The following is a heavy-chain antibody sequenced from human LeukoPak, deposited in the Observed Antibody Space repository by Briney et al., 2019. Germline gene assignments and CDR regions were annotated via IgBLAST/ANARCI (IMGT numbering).Heavy chain of an antibody. CDR1: GGSISSSSYY. V-gene: IGHV4-39*01. CDR2: IYYSGST. J-gene: IGHJ4*02. CDR3: ARRLAYDCYFDY. D-gene: IGHD3-16*01. Sequence: PSETLSLTCTVSGGSISSSSYYWGWIRQPPGKGLEWIGSIYYSGSTYYNPSLKSRVTISVDTSKNQFSLKLSSVTAADTAVYYCARRLAYDCYFDYWGQGTLVTVSS.